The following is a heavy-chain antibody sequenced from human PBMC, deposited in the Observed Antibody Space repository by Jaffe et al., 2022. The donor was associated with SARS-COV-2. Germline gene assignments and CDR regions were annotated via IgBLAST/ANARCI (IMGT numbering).Heavy chain of an antibody. V-gene: IGHV3-23*01. J-gene: IGHJ4*02. CDR2: ISYSGGST. CDR1: GFTFSSSA. D-gene: IGHD2-15*01. Sequence: EVQLLESGGGLVQPGGSLRLSCAASGFTFSSSAMNWVRQAPGKGLEWVSAISYSGGSTYYAGSVKGRFTISRDNSKNTLYVQMNSLRVEDTAVYYCAKGVGYCTGGSCYSTLDYWGQGTLVTVSS. CDR3: AKGVGYCTGGSCYSTLDY.